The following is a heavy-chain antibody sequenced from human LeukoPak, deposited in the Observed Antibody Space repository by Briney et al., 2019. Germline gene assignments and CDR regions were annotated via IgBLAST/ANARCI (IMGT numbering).Heavy chain of an antibody. D-gene: IGHD6-13*01. CDR3: ARRRIAAAGTVNWFDP. V-gene: IGHV7-4-1*02. J-gene: IGHJ5*02. CDR1: GYTFTSYA. CDR2: INTNTGNP. Sequence: ASVKVSCKASGYTFTSYAMNWVRQAPGQGLEWMGWINTNTGNPTYAQGFTGRFVFSLDTSVSAAYLQISSLKAEDTAVYYCARRRIAAAGTVNWFDPWGQGTLVTVSS.